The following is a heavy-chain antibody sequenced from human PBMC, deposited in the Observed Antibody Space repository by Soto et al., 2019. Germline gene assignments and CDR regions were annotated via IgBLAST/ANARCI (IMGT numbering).Heavy chain of an antibody. D-gene: IGHD2-15*01. V-gene: IGHV4-34*01. CDR1: GGSFSGYY. CDR3: ARGPSRYCSGGSCYSDAFDI. CDR2: INHSGST. Sequence: QVQLQQWGAGLLKPSETLSLTCAVYGGSFSGYYWSWIRQPPGKGLEWIGEINHSGSTNYNPSLKSRVTRSVDTSKNQFSLKLSSVTAADTAVYYCARGPSRYCSGGSCYSDAFDIWGQGTMVTVSS. J-gene: IGHJ3*02.